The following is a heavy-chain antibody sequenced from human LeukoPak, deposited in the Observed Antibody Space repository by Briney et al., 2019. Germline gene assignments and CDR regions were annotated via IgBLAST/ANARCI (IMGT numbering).Heavy chain of an antibody. CDR2: ISSSGSTT. CDR1: GFTFSNYE. Sequence: EGSLRLSCVASGFTFSNYEMNWVRQAPGKGLEWVSYISSSGSTTYYADSVKGRFTISRDNAKSSLFLQMNSLRAEDTAVYLCARMFEFWGQGTLVTVSS. J-gene: IGHJ4*02. V-gene: IGHV3-48*03. CDR3: ARMFEF.